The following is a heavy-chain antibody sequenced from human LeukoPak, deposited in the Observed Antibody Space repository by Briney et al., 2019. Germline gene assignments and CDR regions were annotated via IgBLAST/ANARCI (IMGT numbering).Heavy chain of an antibody. CDR1: GFTFSSYA. J-gene: IGHJ4*02. CDR2: ISYDGSNE. Sequence: GGSLRLSCAASGFTFSSYAMHWVRQAPGKGLEWVAVISYDGSNEYYADSVKGRFTISRDNSKNTLYLQMNSLRAEDTAVYYCARDFGYCSGGSCYRYFDYWGQGTLVTVSS. D-gene: IGHD2-15*01. CDR3: ARDFGYCSGGSCYRYFDY. V-gene: IGHV3-30*04.